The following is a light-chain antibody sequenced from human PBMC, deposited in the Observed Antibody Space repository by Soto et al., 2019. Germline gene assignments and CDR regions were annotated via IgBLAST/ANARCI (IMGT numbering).Light chain of an antibody. CDR2: DTS. CDR3: QQANSFPRT. J-gene: IGKJ1*01. CDR1: QTISSW. Sequence: DIQMTQSPSSLSASVGDRVTITCRASQTISSWLAWYQQKPGSAPKLLIYDTSSLRSGVPSRFSGSASGTDFTLTISYLQPNDSATYYCQQANSFPRTFGQGTKVEIK. V-gene: IGKV1-12*01.